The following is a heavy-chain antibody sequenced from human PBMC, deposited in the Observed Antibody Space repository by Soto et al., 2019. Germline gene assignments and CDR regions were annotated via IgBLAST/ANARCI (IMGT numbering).Heavy chain of an antibody. V-gene: IGHV4-34*01. CDR1: GGPFSGYY. J-gene: IGHJ4*02. D-gene: IGHD2-8*02. CDR3: ARDKITGLFDY. Sequence: QVQLQQWGAGLLKPSETLSLTCAVYGGPFSGYYWTWIRQPPGTGGEWIGEINHSGSTNYTPSLKSGVTISVDSSKNQFSLKVTSVTAADTAVYYCARDKITGLFDYGGQGTVVTVSS. CDR2: INHSGST.